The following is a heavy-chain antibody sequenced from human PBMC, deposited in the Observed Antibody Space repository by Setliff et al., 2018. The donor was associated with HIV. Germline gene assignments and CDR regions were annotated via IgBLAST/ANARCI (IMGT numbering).Heavy chain of an antibody. CDR1: GYSISSGYY. Sequence: LSLTCTVSGYSISSGYYWGWIRQPPGKGLEWIGSIHQSGSTYYNSSLKSRVTMSVDTSKNKFSLKLSSVTAADTAVDYCARDLGSAYSYAQGRFDPWGQGTLVTVS. V-gene: IGHV4-38-2*02. J-gene: IGHJ5*02. CDR3: ARDLGSAYSYAQGRFDP. CDR2: IHQSGST. D-gene: IGHD5-18*01.